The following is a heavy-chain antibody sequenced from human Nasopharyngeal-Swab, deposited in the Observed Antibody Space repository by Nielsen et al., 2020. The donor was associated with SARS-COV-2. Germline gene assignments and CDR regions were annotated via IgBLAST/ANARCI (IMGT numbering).Heavy chain of an antibody. J-gene: IGHJ6*02. D-gene: IGHD6-13*01. Sequence: GGSLGLSCAASGFTFSAHYMDWVRQAPGKGLEGVGRSRNKANSYTTEYAASVKGRFTISRDDSKNSLYLQMSSLRTEDTALYYCARDLSSIWTSGLGVWGQGTTVIVSS. CDR2: SRNKANSYTT. CDR1: GFTFSAHY. CDR3: ARDLSSIWTSGLGV. V-gene: IGHV3-72*01.